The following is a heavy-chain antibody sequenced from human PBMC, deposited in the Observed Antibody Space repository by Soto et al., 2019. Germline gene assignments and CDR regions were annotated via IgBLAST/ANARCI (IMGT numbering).Heavy chain of an antibody. CDR1: GFTFSSYW. Sequence: EVQLVESGGGLVQPGGYLRLSCAASGFTFSSYWMHWVRQAPGKGLVWVSRIKSDGSSTSYADSVKSRFTISRDNAKNTLYLQMNSLRAEDTAVYYCARVPDGDYDYWGQGTLVTVSS. V-gene: IGHV3-74*01. CDR2: IKSDGSST. J-gene: IGHJ4*02. CDR3: ARVPDGDYDY. D-gene: IGHD2-8*01.